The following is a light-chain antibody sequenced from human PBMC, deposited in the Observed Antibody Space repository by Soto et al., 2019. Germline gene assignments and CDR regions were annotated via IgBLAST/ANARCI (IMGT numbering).Light chain of an antibody. CDR1: QSISRN. J-gene: IGKJ1*01. Sequence: VLTQSPATLSVSPWERATLSCGASQSISRNVAWYQQKPGQAPRLLMYAASTRATGVPARFSGSGSATEFTLTISSLESEDFAVYYCQQYNQWPRTFGPGTKVDIK. CDR3: QQYNQWPRT. V-gene: IGKV3D-15*01. CDR2: AAS.